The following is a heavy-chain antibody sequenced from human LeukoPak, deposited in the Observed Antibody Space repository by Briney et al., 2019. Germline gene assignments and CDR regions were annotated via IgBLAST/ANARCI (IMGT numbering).Heavy chain of an antibody. CDR3: ARAMIGGVYDY. V-gene: IGHV4-31*03. CDR1: GGSISIGAYY. Sequence: PSETLSLTCTVSGGSISIGAYYWNWIRQHPGKGLEWIGYIYYSGSTYYNPSLTSRVTISGDTSKNQFSLKLSSVTAADTAVYYCARAMIGGVYDYWGQGTLVTVSS. J-gene: IGHJ4*02. D-gene: IGHD3-10*01. CDR2: IYYSGST.